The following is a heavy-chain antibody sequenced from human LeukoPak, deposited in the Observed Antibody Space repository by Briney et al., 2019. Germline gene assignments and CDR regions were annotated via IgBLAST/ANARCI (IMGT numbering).Heavy chain of an antibody. CDR3: VRRETGGYTYY. Sequence: PGGSLRLSCSASGFTFSSYSMHWVRQAPGKGLEYVSAISGPGDRTYYADSVKARFTISRDNSKNTVYLQMSSLRAEDTAVYYCVRRETGGYTYYWGQGTLVTVSS. CDR2: ISGPGDRT. J-gene: IGHJ4*02. V-gene: IGHV3-64D*09. D-gene: IGHD2-8*02. CDR1: GFTFSSYS.